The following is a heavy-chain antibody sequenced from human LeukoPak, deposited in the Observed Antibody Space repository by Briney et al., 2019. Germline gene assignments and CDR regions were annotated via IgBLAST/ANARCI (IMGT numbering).Heavy chain of an antibody. CDR3: ARGVVAAAGTSGDY. V-gene: IGHV3-53*01. J-gene: IGHJ4*02. D-gene: IGHD6-13*01. CDR2: IYSGGTT. Sequence: PGGSLRLSCAASGFTVSSSYMTWVRQAPGRGLEWVSVIYSGGTTYYADSVKGRFTIFRDNSKHTLFLQMNSLRAEDTAVYYCARGVVAAAGTSGDYWGQGTLVTVSS. CDR1: GFTVSSSY.